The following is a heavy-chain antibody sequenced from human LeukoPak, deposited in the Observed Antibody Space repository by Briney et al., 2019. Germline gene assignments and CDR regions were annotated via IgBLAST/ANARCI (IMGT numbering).Heavy chain of an antibody. D-gene: IGHD2-2*01. J-gene: IGHJ4*02. V-gene: IGHV4-59*12. CDR2: IYYSGST. Sequence: PSETLSLTCTVSGGSISTYYWSWIRQPPGKGLEWIGSIYYSGSTNYSPSLKSRVTISVDTSKNQFSLKLSSVTAADTAVYYCAKEKDHIVVVPAALDYWGQGTLVTVSS. CDR3: AKEKDHIVVVPAALDY. CDR1: GGSISTYY.